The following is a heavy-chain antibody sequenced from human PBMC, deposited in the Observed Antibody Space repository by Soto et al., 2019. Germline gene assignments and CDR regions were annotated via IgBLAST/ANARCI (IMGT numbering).Heavy chain of an antibody. Sequence: SETLSLTCSVSGGSINNNYYYWGWVRQPPGKGLEWIGSIYYTGSTYYNPSLKCRVTISVDTSKNQFSLKLNSMTAADTAVYYCASFYGDYVSYWGQGTLVTVSS. V-gene: IGHV4-39*01. CDR2: IYYTGST. D-gene: IGHD4-17*01. J-gene: IGHJ4*02. CDR3: ASFYGDYVSY. CDR1: GGSINNNYYY.